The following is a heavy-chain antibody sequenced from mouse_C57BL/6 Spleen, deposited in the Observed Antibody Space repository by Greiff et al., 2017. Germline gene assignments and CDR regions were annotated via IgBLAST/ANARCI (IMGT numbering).Heavy chain of an antibody. CDR2: IYPRDGST. V-gene: IGHV1-85*01. D-gene: IGHD1-1*01. CDR3: ADYYGSSYWYFDV. J-gene: IGHJ1*03. Sequence: QVQLKESGPELVKPGASVKLSCKASGYTFTSYDINWVKQRPGQGLEWIGWIYPRDGSTKYNEKFKGKATLTVDTSSSTAYMELHSLTSADSAVYICADYYGSSYWYFDVWGTGTTVTVSS. CDR1: GYTFTSYD.